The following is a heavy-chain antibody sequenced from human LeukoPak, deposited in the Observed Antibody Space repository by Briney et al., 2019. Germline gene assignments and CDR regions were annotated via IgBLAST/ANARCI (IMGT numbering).Heavy chain of an antibody. CDR3: AKDRGYSGSYLFDY. J-gene: IGHJ4*02. D-gene: IGHD1-26*01. V-gene: IGHV3-23*01. CDR1: GFIFSNYA. Sequence: GGSLRLSCAASGFIFSNYAMSWVRQAPGKGLEWVSGLSGSGNTRYYADSVKGRFTISRDNSKNTLFLQMNSLRAEDTAVYYCAKDRGYSGSYLFDYWGQGTLVTVSA. CDR2: LSGSGNTR.